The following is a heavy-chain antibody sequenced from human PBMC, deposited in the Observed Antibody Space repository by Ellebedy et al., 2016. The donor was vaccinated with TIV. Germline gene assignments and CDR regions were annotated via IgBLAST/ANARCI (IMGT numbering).Heavy chain of an antibody. Sequence: PGGSLRLSCAASGFTFGRAWMNWVRQTPGKGLEWVGRIKSKRDGETTEYAAPVKGQFTISRDDSDNMLSLQMNSLKAEDTAVYYCTACFSTAWNDHCWGQGTLVTVSS. CDR1: GFTFGRAW. D-gene: IGHD1-1*01. J-gene: IGHJ4*02. CDR3: TACFSTAWNDHC. V-gene: IGHV3-15*07. CDR2: IKSKRDGETT.